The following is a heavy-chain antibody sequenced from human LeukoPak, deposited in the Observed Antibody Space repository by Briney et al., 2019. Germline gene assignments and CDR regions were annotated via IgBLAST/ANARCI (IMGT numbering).Heavy chain of an antibody. CDR3: ARHFTYYYDSNGYPRDAFDI. CDR1: GGSITSYY. D-gene: IGHD3-22*01. Sequence: SETLSLTCTVSGGSITSYYWSWIRPSPGKGLVWIGYTYYSGSTNYNPSLKSRVTISVDMSKNQFSLKLSYVTAADTALYYCARHFTYYYDSNGYPRDAFDIWGQGTMVTVSS. V-gene: IGHV4-59*08. J-gene: IGHJ3*02. CDR2: TYYSGST.